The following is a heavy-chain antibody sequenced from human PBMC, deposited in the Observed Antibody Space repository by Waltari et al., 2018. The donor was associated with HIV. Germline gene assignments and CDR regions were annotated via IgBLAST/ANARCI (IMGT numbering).Heavy chain of an antibody. CDR2: MSGSGGST. CDR3: VKEHQYSHSWYSYYGMDV. D-gene: IGHD6-13*01. J-gene: IGHJ6*02. Sequence: EVQVLESGGALVQPGGSLRLSCAASGFPFSNYGMSWVRQAPGKGVEWVSTMSGSGGSTYYADSVKGRFTVSRDNSKNTLYLQMNSLRAEDTAVYFCVKEHQYSHSWYSYYGMDVWGQGTTVTVSS. V-gene: IGHV3-23*01. CDR1: GFPFSNYG.